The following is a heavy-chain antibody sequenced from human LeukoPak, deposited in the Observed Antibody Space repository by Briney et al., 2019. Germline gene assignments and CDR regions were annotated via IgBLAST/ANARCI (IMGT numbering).Heavy chain of an antibody. CDR2: INHRGST. V-gene: IGHV4-34*01. CDR1: GGSFSGYH. D-gene: IGHD1-7*01. CDR3: ARGNYDYFDY. J-gene: IGHJ4*02. Sequence: PSETLSLTCAAYGGSFSGYHWSWIRQPPGKGLEWVGQINHRGSTNYNPSLKTRDTKSVDTSKNQFSLKLSSVIAADTAVYYCARGNYDYFDYWGQGTLVTVSS.